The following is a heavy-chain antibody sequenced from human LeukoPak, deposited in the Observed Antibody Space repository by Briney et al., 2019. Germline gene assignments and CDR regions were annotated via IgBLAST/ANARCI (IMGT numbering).Heavy chain of an antibody. J-gene: IGHJ4*02. V-gene: IGHV4-61*01. D-gene: IGHD3-22*01. CDR3: ARAIYDSSGYYFDY. CDR1: GGSVSSGSYY. CDR2: IYYSGST. Sequence: SETLSLTCTVSGGSVSSGSYYWSWIRRPPGKGLEWIGYIYYSGSTNYNPSLKSRVTISVDTSKNQFSLKLSSVTAADTAVYYCARAIYDSSGYYFDYWGQGTLVTVSS.